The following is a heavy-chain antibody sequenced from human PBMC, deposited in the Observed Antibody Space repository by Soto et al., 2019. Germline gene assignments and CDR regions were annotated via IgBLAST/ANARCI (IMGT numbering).Heavy chain of an antibody. CDR1: GDSVNSENSY. CDR3: ALDWCQGRGVIGHY. D-gene: IGHD3-16*02. V-gene: IGHV4-61*01. CDR2: IYYNGGT. J-gene: IGHJ4*02. Sequence: PSETLSLTCTVSGDSVNSENSYWNWIRQAPGKGPEWIGYIYYNGGTNYNPSLKSRATILLDTSTNQFSLTLTSVTAADTAVYYCALDWCQGRGVIGHYWGRGMLVTVSS.